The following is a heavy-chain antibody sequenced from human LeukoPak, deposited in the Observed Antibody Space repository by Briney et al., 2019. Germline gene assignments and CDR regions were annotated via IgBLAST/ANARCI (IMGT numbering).Heavy chain of an antibody. D-gene: IGHD4-17*01. CDR2: INPNSGGT. CDR3: ATSTVTTESYGMDV. CDR1: GYTFTGYY. V-gene: IGHV1-2*04. Sequence: ASVTVSCTASGYTFTGYYMHWVRQAPGQGLEWMGRINPNSGGTNYAQKFQGWVTMTRDTSISTAYMELSRLRSDDTAVYYCATSTVTTESYGMDVWGQGTTVTVSS. J-gene: IGHJ6*02.